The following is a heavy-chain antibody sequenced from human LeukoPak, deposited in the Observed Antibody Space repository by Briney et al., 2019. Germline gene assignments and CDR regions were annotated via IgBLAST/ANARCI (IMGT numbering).Heavy chain of an antibody. CDR3: ASSTVTTLNY. CDR2: IYHSGST. CDR1: GGSISSGGYY. Sequence: SETLSLTCTVSGGSISSGGYYWSWIRQPPGKGLEWIGYIYHSGSTYYNPSLKSRVTISVDRSKNQFSLKLSSVTAADTAVYYCASSTVTTLNYWGQGTLVTVSS. V-gene: IGHV4-30-2*01. J-gene: IGHJ4*02. D-gene: IGHD4-17*01.